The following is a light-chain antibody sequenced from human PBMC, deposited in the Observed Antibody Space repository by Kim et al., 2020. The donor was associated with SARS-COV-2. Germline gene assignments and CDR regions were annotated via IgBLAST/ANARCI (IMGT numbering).Light chain of an antibody. CDR2: GLY. V-gene: IGKV3-15*01. Sequence: VFLGELATLSRRASNSGGTSLAMYKQKPGQAPRLLIYGLYSRATGIPARCSGSGSGTEITLTISSLQSEDFAVYYWQQYSNWPPYTFGQGTKLVI. CDR1: NSGGTS. CDR3: QQYSNWPPYT. J-gene: IGKJ2*01.